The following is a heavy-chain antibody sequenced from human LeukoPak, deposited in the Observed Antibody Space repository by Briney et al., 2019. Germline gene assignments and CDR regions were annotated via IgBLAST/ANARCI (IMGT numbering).Heavy chain of an antibody. V-gene: IGHV4-34*01. Sequence: SETLSLTCAVYGGSFSGYYWSWIRQPPGKGLEWIGEINHSGSTNYNPSLKSRVTISVDTSKNQFSLKLSSVTAADTAVYYCARVVLRYFDWLPIYYFDYWGQGTLVTVSS. CDR2: INHSGST. CDR3: ARVVLRYFDWLPIYYFDY. CDR1: GGSFSGYY. J-gene: IGHJ4*02. D-gene: IGHD3-9*01.